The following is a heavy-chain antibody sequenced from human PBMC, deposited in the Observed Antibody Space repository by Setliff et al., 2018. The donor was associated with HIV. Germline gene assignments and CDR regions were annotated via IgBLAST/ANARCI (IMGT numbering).Heavy chain of an antibody. V-gene: IGHV4-38-2*02. CDR1: GDSSAGNLA. CDR2: IWHAGNT. J-gene: IGHJ3*02. Sequence: PSETLSLTCTVSGDSSAGNLAWAWIRQHPKKGLEGIGSIWHAGNTLYNPSLKSRVSISLDTSMEEFGLQLSSVTAADTAVYYCARAVNLTFDIWSLGTMVTVSS. CDR3: ARAVNLTFDI.